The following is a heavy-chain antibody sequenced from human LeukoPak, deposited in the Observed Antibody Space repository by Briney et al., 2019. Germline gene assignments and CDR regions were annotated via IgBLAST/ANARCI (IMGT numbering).Heavy chain of an antibody. V-gene: IGHV1-18*01. D-gene: IGHD5-12*01. Sequence: ASVKVSCKASGYTFTSYGISWVRQAPGQGLEWMGWISAYNGNTNYAQKLQGRVTMTTDTSTSTAYMELRSLRSDDTAVYYCASVWVATTWSVSDYWGQGTLVTVSS. J-gene: IGHJ4*02. CDR3: ASVWVATTWSVSDY. CDR2: ISAYNGNT. CDR1: GYTFTSYG.